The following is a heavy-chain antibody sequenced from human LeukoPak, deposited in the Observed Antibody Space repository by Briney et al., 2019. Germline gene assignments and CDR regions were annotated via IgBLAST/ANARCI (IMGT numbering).Heavy chain of an antibody. CDR1: GFTFSSYA. D-gene: IGHD3-10*01. CDR2: ISYDGSNK. J-gene: IGHJ4*02. CDR3: ARDLNGYYGSGGGG. V-gene: IGHV3-30-3*01. Sequence: GGSLRLSCAASGFTFSSYAMHWVRQAPGKGLEWVAVISYDGSNKYYADSVKGRFTISRDNSKNTLYLQMNSLRAEDTAVYYCARDLNGYYGSGGGGWGQGTLVTVSS.